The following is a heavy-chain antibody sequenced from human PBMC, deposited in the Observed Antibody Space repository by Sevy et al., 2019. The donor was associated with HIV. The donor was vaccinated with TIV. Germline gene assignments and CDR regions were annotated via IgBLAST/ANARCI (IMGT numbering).Heavy chain of an antibody. V-gene: IGHV3-7*01. D-gene: IGHD2-15*01. Sequence: GGSLRLSCEVSGFTFSNYWMTWVRQAPGKGLEWVANIKEDGSDKYYGDSVKGRFSISRDNAKNSLYLQMNSLRAEDTAVYYCARDGVEGATEFDYWGQGTLVTVSS. J-gene: IGHJ4*02. CDR3: ARDGVEGATEFDY. CDR1: GFTFSNYW. CDR2: IKEDGSDK.